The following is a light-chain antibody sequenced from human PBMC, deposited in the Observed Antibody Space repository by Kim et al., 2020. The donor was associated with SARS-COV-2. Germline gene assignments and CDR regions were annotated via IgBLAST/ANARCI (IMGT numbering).Light chain of an antibody. V-gene: IGKV3-15*01. J-gene: IGKJ3*01. CDR2: GAS. CDR1: QSVSSN. CDR3: QQYNNWPCT. Sequence: VSPGERPTLSCRASQSVSSNFAWYQQKPGQAPRLLIYGASTRATGIPARFSGSGSGTEFTLTFSSLQSEDFAVYYCQQYNNWPCTCGRGTKVDIK.